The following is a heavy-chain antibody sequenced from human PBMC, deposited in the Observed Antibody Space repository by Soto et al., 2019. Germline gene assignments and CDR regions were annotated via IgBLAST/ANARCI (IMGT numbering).Heavy chain of an antibody. CDR3: ARARGVVAASFDY. CDR2: ISYDGSNK. D-gene: IGHD2-15*01. CDR1: GFTFSSYA. J-gene: IGHJ4*02. Sequence: PGGSLRLSCAASGFTFSSYAMHWVRQAPGKGLEWVAVISYDGSNKYYADSVKGRFTISRDNSKNTLYLQMNSLRAEDTAVYYCARARGVVAASFDYWGQGTLVTVSS. V-gene: IGHV3-30-3*01.